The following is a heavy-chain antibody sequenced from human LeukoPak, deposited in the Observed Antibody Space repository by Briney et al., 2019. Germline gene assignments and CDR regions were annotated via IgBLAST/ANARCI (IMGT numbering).Heavy chain of an antibody. D-gene: IGHD2-21*01. CDR1: GFTFSSYA. Sequence: PGGSLRLSCAASGFTFSSYAMHWVRQAPGKGLEWVAVIWYDGSNKYYADSVKGRFTISRDNSKNTLYLQMNSLRAEDTAVYYCARGSIDWQAVAFDCWGQGTLVTVSS. CDR2: IWYDGSNK. CDR3: ARGSIDWQAVAFDC. J-gene: IGHJ4*02. V-gene: IGHV3-33*08.